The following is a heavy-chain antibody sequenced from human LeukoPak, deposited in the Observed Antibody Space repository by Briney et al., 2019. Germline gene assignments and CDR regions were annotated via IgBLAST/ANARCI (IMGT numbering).Heavy chain of an antibody. CDR3: AKDKAPGSWHTPSDF. D-gene: IGHD6-13*01. Sequence: GGGLRLSCSASGFTFTVYAMNWGRPARREGGGWVSRISDSGDGTYYAESVKGRFTISRDNSKNTVFLQMNSLRADDTAKYYCAKDKAPGSWHTPSDFWGQGTLVTVSS. J-gene: IGHJ4*02. CDR1: GFTFTVYA. CDR2: ISDSGDGT. V-gene: IGHV3-23*01.